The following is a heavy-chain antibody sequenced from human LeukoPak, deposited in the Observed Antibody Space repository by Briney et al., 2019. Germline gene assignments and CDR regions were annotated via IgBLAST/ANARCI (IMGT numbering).Heavy chain of an antibody. J-gene: IGHJ4*02. CDR1: GGSISSYY. Sequence: SETLSLTCTVSGGSISSYYWSWIRQPAGKGLEWIGYIYYSGSTNYNPSLKSRVTISVDTSKNQFSLKLSSVTAADTAVYYCARSEGAGTFDYWGQGTLVTVSS. CDR3: ARSEGAGTFDY. D-gene: IGHD6-19*01. CDR2: IYYSGST. V-gene: IGHV4-59*01.